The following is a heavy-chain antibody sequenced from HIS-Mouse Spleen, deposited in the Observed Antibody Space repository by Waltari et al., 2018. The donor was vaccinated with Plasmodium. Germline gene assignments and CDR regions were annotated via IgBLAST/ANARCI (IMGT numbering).Heavy chain of an antibody. Sequence: QVQLQESGPGLVKPSQPLSLTCSVSGGSISRGGYYWSWIRQHPGKGLEWIGYIYYRGSTYYNPSLKSRVTISVDTSKNQFSLKVNSVTAADTAVYYCARWVGNWFDPWGQGTLVTVSS. D-gene: IGHD1-26*01. CDR3: ARWVGNWFDP. J-gene: IGHJ5*02. CDR2: IYYRGST. CDR1: GGSISRGGYY. V-gene: IGHV4-31*03.